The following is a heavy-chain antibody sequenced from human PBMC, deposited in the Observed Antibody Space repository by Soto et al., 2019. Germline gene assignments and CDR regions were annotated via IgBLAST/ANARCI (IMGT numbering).Heavy chain of an antibody. V-gene: IGHV4-59*12. CDR3: ASPSSGLLYHFDS. CDR1: CVSINSNY. CDR2: IYYSGST. D-gene: IGHD2-8*02. Sequence: PSETLSLTCTFSCVSINSNYWSWIRQPPGRGLEWIGYIYYSGSTTYNPSLKSRVTISVDRSKNQFSLRLSSVTAADTAVYFCASPSSGLLYHFDSWGQGTRVTVSS. J-gene: IGHJ4*02.